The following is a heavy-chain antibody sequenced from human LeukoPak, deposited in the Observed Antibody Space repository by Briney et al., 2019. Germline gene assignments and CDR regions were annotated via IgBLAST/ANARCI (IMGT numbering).Heavy chain of an antibody. J-gene: IGHJ4*02. CDR2: ISAYNGNT. CDR1: GYTFTSYG. V-gene: IGHV1-18*01. CDR3: ARTPGITIFGVALFDY. Sequence: ASVTVSCKASGYTFTSYGISWVRQAPGQGLEWMGWISAYNGNTNYAQKLQGRVTMTTDTSTSTAYMELRSLRSDDTAVYYCARTPGITIFGVALFDYWGQGTLVTVSS. D-gene: IGHD3-3*01.